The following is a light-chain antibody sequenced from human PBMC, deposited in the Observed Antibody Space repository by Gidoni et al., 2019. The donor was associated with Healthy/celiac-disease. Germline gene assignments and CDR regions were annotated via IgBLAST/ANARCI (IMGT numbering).Light chain of an antibody. CDR2: GAS. Sequence: EIVLTQSPGTLSLSPGERATLSCRASQSVSSSYLAWYQQKPGQAPSLLIYGASSRATGIPDRFSGSGSGTDFTLTISRLEPEDFAVYYCQQYGSSPPRYTFXQXTKLEIK. J-gene: IGKJ2*01. CDR1: QSVSSSY. V-gene: IGKV3-20*01. CDR3: QQYGSSPPRYT.